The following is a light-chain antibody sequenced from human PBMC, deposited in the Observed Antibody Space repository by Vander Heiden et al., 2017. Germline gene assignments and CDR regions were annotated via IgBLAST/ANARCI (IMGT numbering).Light chain of an antibody. CDR2: LGS. CDR3: MQGLQTPYT. V-gene: IGKV2-28*01. Sequence: DIVMSQSPLPLSVTPGEPASISCRSSQSLLHSNGHNFLGWYLQKPGQSPQPLSFLGSNRASGVPDRFSGSASGTDFTLKISRVEAEDVGIFYCMQGLQTPYTFGQGTKLEIK. CDR1: QSLLHSNGHNF. J-gene: IGKJ2*01.